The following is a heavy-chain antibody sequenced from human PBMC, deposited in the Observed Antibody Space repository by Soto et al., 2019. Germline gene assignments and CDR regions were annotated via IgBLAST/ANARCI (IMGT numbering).Heavy chain of an antibody. V-gene: IGHV3-21*01. D-gene: IGHD3-22*01. CDR2: ISSSSSYI. CDR3: ARLYDSSGYYYIYYYYGMDV. J-gene: IGHJ6*02. Sequence: GGSLRLSCAASGFTFGSYWMNWVRQAPGKGLEWVSSISSSSSYIYYADSVKGRFTISRDNAKNSLYLQMNSLRAEDTAVYYCARLYDSSGYYYIYYYYGMDVWGQGTTVTVS. CDR1: GFTFGSYW.